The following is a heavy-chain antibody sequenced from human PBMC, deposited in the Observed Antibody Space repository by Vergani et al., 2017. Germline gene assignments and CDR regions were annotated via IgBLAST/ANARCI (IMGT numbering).Heavy chain of an antibody. CDR1: GGSVSSGSYY. Sequence: QVQLQESGPGLVKPSETLSLTCTVSGGSVSSGSYYWSWIRQPAGKGLEWIGYIYYSGSTNYNPSLKSRVTISVDTSKNQFSLKLSSVTAADTAVYYCARDLVVPAAIRGALDIWGQGTMVTVSS. V-gene: IGHV4-61*10. J-gene: IGHJ3*02. CDR2: IYYSGST. CDR3: ARDLVVPAAIRGALDI. D-gene: IGHD2-2*02.